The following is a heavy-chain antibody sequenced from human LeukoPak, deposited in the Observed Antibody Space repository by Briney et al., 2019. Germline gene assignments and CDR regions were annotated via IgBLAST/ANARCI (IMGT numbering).Heavy chain of an antibody. D-gene: IGHD3-16*01. V-gene: IGHV4-4*02. Sequence: SGTLSLTCAVSGGSISSSNWWSWFRQSPGKGLEWIGSIYDSGSTYYNPSLKSRVTISVDTSKNQFPLKLNSVTAADTAVYYCARHYGPWGQGTLVTVSS. J-gene: IGHJ5*02. CDR2: IYDSGST. CDR1: GGSISSSNW. CDR3: ARHYGP.